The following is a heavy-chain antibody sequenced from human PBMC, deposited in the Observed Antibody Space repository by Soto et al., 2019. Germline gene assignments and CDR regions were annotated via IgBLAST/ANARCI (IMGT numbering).Heavy chain of an antibody. CDR1: GFTFTSSA. Sequence: SVKVSCKASGFTFTSSAVQWVRQARGQRLGWIGWFVVGSGNTNHAQKFQERSTSTRDTSTSTDYMEMLSMRSQGTDEYYFEAPAIAVAGKRGGVYHYYGMDVWGQGTTVTVSS. CDR2: FVVGSGNT. J-gene: IGHJ6*02. V-gene: IGHV1-58*01. CDR3: EAPAIAVAGKRGGVYHYYGMDV. D-gene: IGHD6-19*01.